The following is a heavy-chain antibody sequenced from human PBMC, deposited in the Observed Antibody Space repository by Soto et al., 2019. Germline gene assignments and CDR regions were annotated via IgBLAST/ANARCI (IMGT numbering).Heavy chain of an antibody. CDR2: IIPILGIA. V-gene: IGHV1-69*02. CDR1: GGTFSSYT. Sequence: QVQLVQSGAEVKKPGSSVKVSCKASGGTFSSYTISWVRQAPGQGLEWMGRIIPILGIANYAQKFQGRVTITADKSASTAYMELSSLRSEDTAVYYCARGLSCSSTSCYEYWGQGTLVTVSS. D-gene: IGHD2-2*01. CDR3: ARGLSCSSTSCYEY. J-gene: IGHJ4*02.